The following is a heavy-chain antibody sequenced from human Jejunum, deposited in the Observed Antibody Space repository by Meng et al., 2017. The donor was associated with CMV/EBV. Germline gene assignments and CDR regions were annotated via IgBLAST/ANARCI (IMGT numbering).Heavy chain of an antibody. Sequence: CAASGFAFSSDVLHWVRQAPGKGLVWVARISHDGTITTYVDSVKGRFTISRDNARNTLYLQMNSLRAEDTAVYYCARDRNWIFDYWGRGTLVTVSS. J-gene: IGHJ4*02. V-gene: IGHV3-74*03. CDR3: ARDRNWIFDY. CDR2: ISHDGTIT. D-gene: IGHD1-1*01. CDR1: GFAFSSDV.